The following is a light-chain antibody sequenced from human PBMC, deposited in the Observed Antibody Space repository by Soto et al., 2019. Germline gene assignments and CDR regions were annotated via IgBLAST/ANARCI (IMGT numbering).Light chain of an antibody. CDR2: KAS. CDR1: QSNSSW. CDR3: QQYNFSWT. V-gene: IGKV1-5*03. J-gene: IGKJ1*01. Sequence: DIQMTQSPSTLSASVGDRVTITCRASQSNSSWLAWYQQKPGKAPKLLIYKASSLESGVPSRFSGSGSGTEFTLTISSLQPDDFATYYCQQYNFSWTFGQGTKVEIK.